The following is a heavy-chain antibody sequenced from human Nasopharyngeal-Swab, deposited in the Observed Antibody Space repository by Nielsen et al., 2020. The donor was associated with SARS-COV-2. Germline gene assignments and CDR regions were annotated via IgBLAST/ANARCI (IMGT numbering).Heavy chain of an antibody. V-gene: IGHV3-21*01. Sequence: GGSLRLSCAASGFTFSSYSMNWVRQAPGKGLEWVSSISSSSYIYYADSVKGRFTISRDNAKNSLYLQMDSLRAEDTAVYYCARWDYSNYDLDYCGQGTLVTVSS. CDR3: ARWDYSNYDLDY. J-gene: IGHJ4*02. CDR1: GFTFSSYS. CDR2: ISSSSYI. D-gene: IGHD4-11*01.